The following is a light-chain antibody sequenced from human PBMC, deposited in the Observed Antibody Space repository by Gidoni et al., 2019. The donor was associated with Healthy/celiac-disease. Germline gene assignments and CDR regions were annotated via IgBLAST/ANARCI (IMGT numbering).Light chain of an antibody. CDR2: DAS. J-gene: IGKJ1*01. V-gene: IGKV3-11*01. Sequence: EIVLTQSPATLSLSPGERATLSCRASQSVSSYLAWCQQNPGQAPRHLLSDASNSATGIPARCSGSRSATAFTITIISREPEDFAVYYCQQRSKWPWTFGQGTKVEIK. CDR3: QQRSKWPWT. CDR1: QSVSSY.